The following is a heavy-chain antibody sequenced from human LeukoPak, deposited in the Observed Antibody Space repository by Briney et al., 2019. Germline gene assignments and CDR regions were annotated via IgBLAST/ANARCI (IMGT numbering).Heavy chain of an antibody. CDR1: GGSISSSSYY. V-gene: IGHV4-39*01. CDR3: ASLAGGYYYYGVDV. J-gene: IGHJ6*02. CDR2: IYYSGST. D-gene: IGHD3-10*01. Sequence: SETLSLTCTVSGGSISSSSYYWGWIRQPPGKGLEWIGSIYYSGSTYYNPSLKSRVTISVDTSKNQFSLKLSSVTAADTAVYYCASLAGGYYYYGVDVWGQGTTVTVSS.